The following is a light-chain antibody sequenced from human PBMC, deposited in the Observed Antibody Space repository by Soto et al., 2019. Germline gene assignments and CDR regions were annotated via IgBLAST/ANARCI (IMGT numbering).Light chain of an antibody. CDR1: QNIRSS. J-gene: IGKJ2*01. Sequence: EVVMTQSPASLSASPGERVTLSCRASQNIRSSLAWYQQRPGQAPRLLIYDASTRATGIPPSFSGGGSGTEFTVTISSLQSEDFAIYYCQQYDIWPPYTFGQGTKVDIK. CDR2: DAS. V-gene: IGKV3-15*01. CDR3: QQYDIWPPYT.